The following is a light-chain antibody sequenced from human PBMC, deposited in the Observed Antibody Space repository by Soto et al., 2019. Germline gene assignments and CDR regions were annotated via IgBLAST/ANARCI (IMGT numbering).Light chain of an antibody. CDR1: SSDVGGYNY. CDR3: NSYTSSSTRVI. V-gene: IGLV2-14*01. J-gene: IGLJ2*01. CDR2: EVS. Sequence: QSVLTQPASVSGSPGQSISISGTGTSSDVGGYNYVSWYQQHPGKAPKLMIYEVSNRPSGVSNRFSGSKSGNTASLTISGLQAEDEADYYCNSYTSSSTRVIFGGGTKLTVL.